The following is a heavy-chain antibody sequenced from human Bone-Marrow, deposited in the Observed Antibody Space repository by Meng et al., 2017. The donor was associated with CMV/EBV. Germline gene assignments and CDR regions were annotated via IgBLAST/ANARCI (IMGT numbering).Heavy chain of an antibody. D-gene: IGHD3-16*01. V-gene: IGHV3-7*01. CDR2: IKQDGSEK. CDR3: ARVFMGAENY. CDR1: GFTFSSYW. J-gene: IGHJ4*02. Sequence: GESLKISCAASGFTFSSYWMSWVRQAPGKGLEWVANIKQDGSEKYYVDSVKGRFTISRDNAKNSLYLQMNSLRAEDTAVYYCARVFMGAENYWGQGTLVTVSS.